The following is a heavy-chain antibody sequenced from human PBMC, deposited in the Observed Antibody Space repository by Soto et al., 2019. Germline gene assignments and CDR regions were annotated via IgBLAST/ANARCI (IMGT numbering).Heavy chain of an antibody. Sequence: EVQLLGSGGGLVQPGGSLRLSCAASGFTFSSYAMSWVRQAPGKGLEWVAGISGSGVSKHYADSVKGRFTISRDNSKNTLYLQMNSLRAEDTAAYYCAKEVGYSSGYDYFDSWGQGTLVTVSS. V-gene: IGHV3-23*01. J-gene: IGHJ4*02. CDR1: GFTFSSYA. CDR2: ISGSGVSK. CDR3: AKEVGYSSGYDYFDS. D-gene: IGHD6-19*01.